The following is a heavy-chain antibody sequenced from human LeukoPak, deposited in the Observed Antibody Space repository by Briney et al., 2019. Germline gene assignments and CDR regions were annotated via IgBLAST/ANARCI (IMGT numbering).Heavy chain of an antibody. CDR1: GFTFSSYW. CDR3: ARDRNSGSYYSDY. J-gene: IGHJ4*02. Sequence: GGSLRLSCAASGFTFSSYWMHWVRQAPGKGLVWVSRINSDGSSTSYADSAKGRFTISRDNAKNTLYLQMNSLRAEDTAVYYCARDRNSGSYYSDYWGQGTLVTVSS. CDR2: INSDGSST. V-gene: IGHV3-74*01. D-gene: IGHD1-26*01.